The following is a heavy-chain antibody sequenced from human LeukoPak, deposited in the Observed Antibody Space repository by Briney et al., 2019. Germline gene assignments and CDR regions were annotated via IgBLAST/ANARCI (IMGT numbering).Heavy chain of an antibody. Sequence: GGSLRLSCAASGFTFSSYSMRWVHQAPGKGLEWVSAISGSGGSTYYADSVKGRFTISRDNSKNTLYLQMNSLRADDTAVYYCAKDLVAARRLSPVRGWFDSWGQGTLVTVSS. CDR3: AKDLVAARRLSPVRGWFDS. CDR1: GFTFSSYS. D-gene: IGHD6-6*01. CDR2: ISGSGGST. J-gene: IGHJ5*01. V-gene: IGHV3-23*01.